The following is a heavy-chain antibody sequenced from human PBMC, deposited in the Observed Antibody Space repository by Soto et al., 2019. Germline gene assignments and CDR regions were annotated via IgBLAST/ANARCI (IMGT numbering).Heavy chain of an antibody. J-gene: IGHJ5*02. CDR2: IYHSGST. CDR1: GGSISSGGYS. Sequence: LSLTCTVSGGSISSGGYSWSWIRQPPGKGLEWIGYIYHSGSTYYNPSLKSRVTISVDRSKNQFSLKLRSVTAADTAVYYCAREYNYGHNWFDPWGQGTLVTVSS. V-gene: IGHV4-30-2*01. D-gene: IGHD3-10*01. CDR3: AREYNYGHNWFDP.